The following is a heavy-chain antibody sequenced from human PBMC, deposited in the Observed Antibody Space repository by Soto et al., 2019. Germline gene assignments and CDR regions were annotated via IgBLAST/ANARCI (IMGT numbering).Heavy chain of an antibody. J-gene: IGHJ5*02. Sequence: PGGSLRLSCAASGFTFSSYGMHWARQAPGKGLEWVAVIWYDGSNKYYADSVKGRFTISRDNSKNTLYLQMNSLRAEDTAVYYCARDRGIALAGNNWFDPWGQGTLVTVSS. CDR2: IWYDGSNK. CDR1: GFTFSSYG. CDR3: ARDRGIALAGNNWFDP. V-gene: IGHV3-33*01. D-gene: IGHD6-19*01.